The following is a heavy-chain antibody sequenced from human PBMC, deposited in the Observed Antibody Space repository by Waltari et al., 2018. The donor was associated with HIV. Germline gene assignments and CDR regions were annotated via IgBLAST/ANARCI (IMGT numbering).Heavy chain of an antibody. D-gene: IGHD4-17*01. CDR2: SYSGGST. CDR1: GFTVSTTS. Sequence: EVQLVESGGGLIQPGGSLGLSCAASGFTVSTTSITWVRQAPGKGLEWVSASYSGGSTYYADSVKGRFTISRDNSRNTLYLQMNSLRAEDTAVYYCAKASGIVNGANSRYWYFDLWGRGTLVTVSS. CDR3: AKASGIVNGANSRYWYFDL. V-gene: IGHV3-53*01. J-gene: IGHJ2*01.